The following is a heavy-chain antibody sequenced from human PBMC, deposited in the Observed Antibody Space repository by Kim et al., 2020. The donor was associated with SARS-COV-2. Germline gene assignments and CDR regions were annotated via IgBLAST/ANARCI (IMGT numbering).Heavy chain of an antibody. CDR3: ARDLVGGATRSGNSPGLQH. CDR2: INPNSCGT. V-gene: IGHV1-2*02. J-gene: IGHJ1*01. CDR1: GYTFTGYY. Sequence: ASVKVSCKASGYTFTGYYMHWVRQAPGQGLEWMGWINPNSCGTNYAQKFQGRVTMTRDTSIGTAYMELSRLKSDDTAVFYCARDLVGGATRSGNSPGLQHWGQGTLVTVSS. D-gene: IGHD1-26*01.